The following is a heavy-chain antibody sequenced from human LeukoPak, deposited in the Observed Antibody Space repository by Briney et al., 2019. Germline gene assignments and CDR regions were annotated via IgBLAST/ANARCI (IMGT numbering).Heavy chain of an antibody. Sequence: GGSLRLSCAASGFTFSSYWMHWVRQAPGKGLVWVSRINTDGSSTSYADSVKGRFTISRDNAKNTLYLQMNSLRAEDTAVYYCARYVWKAARFDYWGQGTLVTVSS. V-gene: IGHV3-74*01. CDR3: ARYVWKAARFDY. CDR2: INTDGSST. CDR1: GFTFSSYW. J-gene: IGHJ4*02. D-gene: IGHD6-6*01.